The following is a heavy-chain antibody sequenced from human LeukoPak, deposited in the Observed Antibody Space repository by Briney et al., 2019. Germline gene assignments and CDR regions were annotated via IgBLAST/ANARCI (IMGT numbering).Heavy chain of an antibody. J-gene: IGHJ6*02. D-gene: IGHD1-26*01. CDR3: TRLRQWEPRGMDV. CDR1: GFTFGDYA. CDR2: IRSKAYGGTT. V-gene: IGHV3-49*03. Sequence: GGSLRLSCTASGFTFGDYAMSWFRQAPGKGLEWVGFIRSKAYGGTTEYAASVKGRFTISRDDSKSIAYLQMNSLKTEDTAVYYCTRLRQWEPRGMDVWGQGTTVTVSS.